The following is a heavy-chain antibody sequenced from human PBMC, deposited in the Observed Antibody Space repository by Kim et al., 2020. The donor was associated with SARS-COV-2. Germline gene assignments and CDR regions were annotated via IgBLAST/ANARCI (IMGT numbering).Heavy chain of an antibody. CDR3: ARLVRTGGNALYYFDY. J-gene: IGHJ4*02. D-gene: IGHD2-15*01. Sequence: SLKSRVTISVDTAKNQFSLKLSSVTAADTAVYYCARLVRTGGNALYYFDYWGQGTLVTVSS. V-gene: IGHV4-39*01.